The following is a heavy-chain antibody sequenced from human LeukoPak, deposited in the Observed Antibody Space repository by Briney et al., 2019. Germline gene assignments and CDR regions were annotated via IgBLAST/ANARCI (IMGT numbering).Heavy chain of an antibody. V-gene: IGHV3-21*01. J-gene: IGHJ4*02. CDR2: ISSSSSYI. D-gene: IGHD6-25*01. Sequence: GGSLRLSCVASGFTFSSYSMNWVRQAPGKGLEWVSSISSSSSYIYYADSVKGRFTISRDNAKNSLYLQMNSLRAEDTAVYYCARDGSGFFDYWGQGTLVIVSS. CDR1: GFTFSSYS. CDR3: ARDGSGFFDY.